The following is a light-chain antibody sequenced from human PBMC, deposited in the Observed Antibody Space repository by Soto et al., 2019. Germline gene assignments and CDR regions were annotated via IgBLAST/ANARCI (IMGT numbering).Light chain of an antibody. Sequence: DIQMTQSPSSLSASVGDRVTITCRASQSISSYLNWYQQKPGKAPKLLIYAASSLQSGVPSKFCSSGAGADCTRTISSLQHEDVETDYCRQSYSTTPTFGQGTKVDIK. CDR1: QSISSY. CDR3: RQSYSTTPT. V-gene: IGKV1-39*01. CDR2: AAS. J-gene: IGKJ1*01.